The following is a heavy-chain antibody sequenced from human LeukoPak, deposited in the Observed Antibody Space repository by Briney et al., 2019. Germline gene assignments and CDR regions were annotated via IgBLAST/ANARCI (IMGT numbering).Heavy chain of an antibody. CDR3: ARRPYGSYYYYYYGMDV. CDR2: IKQDGSEK. J-gene: IGHJ6*02. V-gene: IGHV3-7*01. Sequence: GGSLRLSCAASGFTFSNYWMSWVRQAPGKGLEWVANIKQDGSEKYYVDSVKGRFTISRDNAKNSLYLQMNSLRAEDTAVYYCARRPYGSYYYYYYGMDVWGQGTTVTVSS. CDR1: GFTFSNYW. D-gene: IGHD1-26*01.